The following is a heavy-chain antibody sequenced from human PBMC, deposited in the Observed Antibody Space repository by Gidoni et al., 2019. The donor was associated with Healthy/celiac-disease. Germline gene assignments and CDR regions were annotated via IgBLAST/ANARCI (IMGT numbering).Heavy chain of an antibody. CDR1: GFTFSSYR. CDR3: ARDPGEYNQQLVPAAFDI. V-gene: IGHV3-21*01. CDR2: ISSSSSYI. Sequence: VQLVESGGGLVKPGGSLRLSCAASGFTFSSYRMKWVRQAPGKGLEWVSSISSSSSYIYYADAVKGRFTISRDNAKNSLYLQMNSLRAEDTAVYYCARDPGEYNQQLVPAAFDIWGQGTMVTVSS. J-gene: IGHJ3*02. D-gene: IGHD6-13*01.